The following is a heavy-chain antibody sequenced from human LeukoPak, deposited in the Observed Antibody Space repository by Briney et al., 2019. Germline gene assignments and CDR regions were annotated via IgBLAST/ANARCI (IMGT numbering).Heavy chain of an antibody. Sequence: SETLSLTCAVSGYSISSGYYCGWIRQPPGKGLEWIGSIYHSGSTYYNPSLKSRVTISVDTSKNQFSLKLSSVTAADTAVYYCARVGGSSWYPAGWFDPWGQGTLVTVS. CDR2: IYHSGST. CDR3: ARVGGSSWYPAGWFDP. D-gene: IGHD6-13*01. CDR1: GYSISSGYY. V-gene: IGHV4-38-2*01. J-gene: IGHJ5*02.